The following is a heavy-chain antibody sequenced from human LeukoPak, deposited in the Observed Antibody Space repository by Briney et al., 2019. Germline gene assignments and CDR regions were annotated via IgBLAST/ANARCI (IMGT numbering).Heavy chain of an antibody. Sequence: PGGSLRLSCAASGFTFSSYAMSWVRQAPGKGLEWVSAISGSGGSTYYADSVKGRFTISRDNSKNTLYLQMNSLRAEDTAVYYCARQYSSGWYYFDYWGQGTLVTVSS. V-gene: IGHV3-23*01. CDR2: ISGSGGST. D-gene: IGHD6-19*01. CDR3: ARQYSSGWYYFDY. J-gene: IGHJ4*02. CDR1: GFTFSSYA.